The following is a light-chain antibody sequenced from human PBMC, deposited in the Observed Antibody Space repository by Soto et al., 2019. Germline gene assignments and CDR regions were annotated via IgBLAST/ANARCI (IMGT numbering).Light chain of an antibody. Sequence: EIVMTQSPATLSLSPGERATLSCRASQSITRNLAWYQQSPGQAPRLLIYGASTRATGIPARFSGSGSGTEFTLTIKSLQSEDFAVYYCQQYNNWPMWKCGQGTKGDIK. CDR3: QQYNNWPMWK. J-gene: IGKJ1*01. CDR1: QSITRN. CDR2: GAS. V-gene: IGKV3-15*01.